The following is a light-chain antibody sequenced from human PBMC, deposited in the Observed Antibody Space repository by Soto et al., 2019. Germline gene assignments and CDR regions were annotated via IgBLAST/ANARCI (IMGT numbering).Light chain of an antibody. V-gene: IGKV1-33*01. CDR1: QSISNH. J-gene: IGKJ5*01. Sequence: DIQMTRSPSSVSASVEDRVIITCRASQSISNHLNWYQQKKGKAPNLLIYDASNLEIGVPSRFSGSGYGTHFKFTISSLQTEDIGTYYCQQYDILPITFGRGTRLEIK. CDR3: QQYDILPIT. CDR2: DAS.